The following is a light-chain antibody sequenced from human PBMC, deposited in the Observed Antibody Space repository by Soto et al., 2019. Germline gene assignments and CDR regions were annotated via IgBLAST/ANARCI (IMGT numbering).Light chain of an antibody. V-gene: IGKV3-11*01. Sequence: EIVLTQSPATLSLSPGERATLSCRSSQSVISYLAWYQQKPGQAPRLLIYDASNRATGIPARFSGSGSGTDFTLTISSLEPEDFAVYYCQQRSNWPLLPFGGGTKVEIK. CDR2: DAS. CDR3: QQRSNWPLLP. J-gene: IGKJ4*01. CDR1: QSVISY.